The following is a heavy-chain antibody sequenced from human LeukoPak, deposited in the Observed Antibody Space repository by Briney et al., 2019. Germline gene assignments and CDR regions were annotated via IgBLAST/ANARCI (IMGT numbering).Heavy chain of an antibody. J-gene: IGHJ5*02. V-gene: IGHV4-34*01. CDR3: ARHRVLYYYDSSGYFT. Sequence: PSETLSLTCAVYGGSFSGYYWSWIRQPPGKGLEWIGEINHSGSTNYNPSLKSRVTISVDTSKNQFSLKLSSVTAADTAVYYCARHRVLYYYDSSGYFTWGQGTLVTVSS. CDR2: INHSGST. CDR1: GGSFSGYY. D-gene: IGHD3-22*01.